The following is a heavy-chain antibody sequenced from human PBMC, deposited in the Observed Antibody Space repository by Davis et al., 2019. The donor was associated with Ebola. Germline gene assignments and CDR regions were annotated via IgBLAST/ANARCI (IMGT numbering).Heavy chain of an antibody. CDR2: IYYSGNT. CDR1: GGSFSGYY. J-gene: IGHJ6*03. V-gene: IGHV4-59*01. D-gene: IGHD1-26*01. Sequence: PSETLSLTCAVYGGSFSGYYWSWIRQPPGKGLEWIGYIYYSGNTNYNPSLKSRVTISVDTSKNQFSLKLSSVSAADTAVYYCAALFSGSYLAYVDVWGKGTTVTVS. CDR3: AALFSGSYLAYVDV.